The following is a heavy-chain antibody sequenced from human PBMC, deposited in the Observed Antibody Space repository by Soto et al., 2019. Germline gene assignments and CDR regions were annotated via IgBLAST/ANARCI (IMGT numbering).Heavy chain of an antibody. V-gene: IGHV3-74*01. J-gene: IGHJ6*03. CDR1: GFTFSSYW. Sequence: GGSLRLSCAASGFTFSSYWMHWVRQAPGKGLVWVSRINSDGSSTSYADSVKGRFTISRDNAKNTLYLQMNSLRAEDTAVYYCARSTAGYCSSTSCYSDYYYYYYMDVWGKGTTVTVSS. D-gene: IGHD2-2*02. CDR2: INSDGSST. CDR3: ARSTAGYCSSTSCYSDYYYYYYMDV.